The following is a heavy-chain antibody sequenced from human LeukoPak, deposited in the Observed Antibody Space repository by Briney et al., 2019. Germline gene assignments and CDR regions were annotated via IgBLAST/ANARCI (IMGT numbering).Heavy chain of an antibody. Sequence: ASVKVSCKASGGTFSSYAVSWVRLTPGQGLEWMGGITPIFGTANYAQKFQGRITITADESTITAYMELSSLRSEDTAVYYCARTGGQVVWFGELSYYFDYWGQGTLVTVSS. CDR2: ITPIFGTA. J-gene: IGHJ4*02. V-gene: IGHV1-69*13. CDR3: ARTGGQVVWFGELSYYFDY. D-gene: IGHD3-10*01. CDR1: GGTFSSYA.